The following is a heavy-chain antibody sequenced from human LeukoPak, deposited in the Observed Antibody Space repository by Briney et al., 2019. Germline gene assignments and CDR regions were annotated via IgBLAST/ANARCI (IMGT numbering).Heavy chain of an antibody. CDR2: ISYTAGYI. D-gene: IGHD6-13*01. CDR3: AGTFSAGSIRWEYFDY. CDR1: GFTFSSYS. J-gene: IGHJ4*02. V-gene: IGHV3-21*06. Sequence: GGSLRLSCVASGFTFSSYSMNWVRQAPGKGLEWVSSISYTAGYIYYADSMKGRFTISRDNAGNSLYLQMNSLRVEDTAVYYCAGTFSAGSIRWEYFDYWGQGALVTVSS.